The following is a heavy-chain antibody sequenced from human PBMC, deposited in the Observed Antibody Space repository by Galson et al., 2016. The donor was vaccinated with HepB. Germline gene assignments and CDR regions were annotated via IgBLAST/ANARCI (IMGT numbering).Heavy chain of an antibody. J-gene: IGHJ4*02. D-gene: IGHD1-1*01. V-gene: IGHV3-23*01. Sequence: SLRLSCAASGFVFSNFGLSWVRQAPGKGLEWVASIGTRRTTYYPDSVRGRFTISRDNSNNTLYPQMIGLRAEDTAVYYCAKERLVRRIFDHWGQGTLLTVSS. CDR1: GFVFSNFG. CDR3: AKERLVRRIFDH. CDR2: IGTRRTT.